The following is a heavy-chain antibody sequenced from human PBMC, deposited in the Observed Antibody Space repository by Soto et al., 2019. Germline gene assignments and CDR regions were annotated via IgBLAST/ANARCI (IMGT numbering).Heavy chain of an antibody. CDR1: GFTFSRYS. D-gene: IGHD3-3*01. CDR2: ISSSSSYI. CDR3: ARDKRLRFLEWPPANWVDP. V-gene: IGHV3-21*01. Sequence: PWGCLMLSCSASGFTFSRYSMDWVLQAPGNGLEGVSSISSSSSYIYYADSVKGRFTISRDNAKNSLYLQMNSLRAEDTAVYYCARDKRLRFLEWPPANWVDPWGQGTMVTVSS. J-gene: IGHJ5*02.